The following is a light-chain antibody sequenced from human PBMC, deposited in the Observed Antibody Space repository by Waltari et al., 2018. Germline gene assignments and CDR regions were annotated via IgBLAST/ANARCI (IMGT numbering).Light chain of an antibody. CDR1: QSVSSN. J-gene: IGKJ5*01. CDR3: QQYNRWPPIT. Sequence: EIVMTQSPATLSVSPGETATLSCRASQSVSSNVAWYQKKPGQAPRLLIYDASTRATSIPAKFRGSGSGTEFTLTISSLQSVDFAVYYCQQYNRWPPITFGHGTRLEIK. V-gene: IGKV3-15*01. CDR2: DAS.